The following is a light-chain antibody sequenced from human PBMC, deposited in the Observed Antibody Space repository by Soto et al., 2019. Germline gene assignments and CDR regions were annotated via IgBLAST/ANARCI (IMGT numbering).Light chain of an antibody. V-gene: IGKV3-15*01. CDR1: LSISNN. CDR2: SAS. CDR3: QQYHEWPLT. J-gene: IGKJ4*01. Sequence: VMTQSPATLSVSPGERATLSCRASLSISNNLAWYQQKPGQAPMLLIYSASTRATAIPARFSGSASGTEFTLTISSLQSEDFAVYYCQQYHEWPLTFGGGTKVETK.